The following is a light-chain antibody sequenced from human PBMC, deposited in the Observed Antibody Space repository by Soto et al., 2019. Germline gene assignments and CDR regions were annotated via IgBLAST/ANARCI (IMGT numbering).Light chain of an antibody. CDR2: GAS. J-gene: IGKJ1*01. V-gene: IGKV3-15*01. CDR3: QQYNNRPRT. Sequence: EIVLTQSPGTQSLSPGEGASLSCRASHSVSTNLAWYQQKPGQAPRLLIYGASTRATGIPARFSGTGFGTEFTLTISSLQSGDSAVYYSQQYNNRPRTFGQGTKVDIK. CDR1: HSVSTN.